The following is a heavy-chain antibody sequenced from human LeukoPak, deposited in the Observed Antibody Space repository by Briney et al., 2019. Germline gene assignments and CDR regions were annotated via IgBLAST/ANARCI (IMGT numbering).Heavy chain of an antibody. D-gene: IGHD3-16*02. J-gene: IGHJ4*02. CDR1: GFTFDDYA. V-gene: IGHV3-9*01. CDR2: ISWNSGSI. CDR3: AKGGTYDYVGGSYQDY. Sequence: GRSLRLSCAASGFTFDDYAMHWVRQAPGKGLEWISGISWNSGSIGYADSVKGRFTISRDNSKNTLYLQMNSLRAEDTAVYYCAKGGTYDYVGGSYQDYWGQGTLVTVSS.